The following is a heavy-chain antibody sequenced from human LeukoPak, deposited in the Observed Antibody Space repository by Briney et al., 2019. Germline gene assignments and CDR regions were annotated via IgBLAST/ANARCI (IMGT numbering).Heavy chain of an antibody. CDR2: ISYDGSNE. V-gene: IGHV3-30-3*01. CDR3: ARGEYCSSASCRLYYFDY. D-gene: IGHD2-2*01. CDR1: GFTFNSYA. J-gene: IGHJ4*02. Sequence: GGSLGLSCAASGFTFNSYAMHWVRQAPGKGLEWVTLISYDGSNEYYADSVKGRFTISRDNSNNTLYLQMNSLRAEDTAVYYCARGEYCSSASCRLYYFDYWGQGTLVTVSS.